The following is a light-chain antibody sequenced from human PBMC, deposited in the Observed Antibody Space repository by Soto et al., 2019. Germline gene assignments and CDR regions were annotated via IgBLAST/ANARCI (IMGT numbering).Light chain of an antibody. CDR3: VQHYSYPLT. J-gene: IGKJ4*01. CDR2: AAS. Sequence: DIQMTQSPSSVSASVGDRVTITCRARQGVKTDLGWYKQKPGKAPKRLIYAASRLQSGVPSRFSGSGYGTEFTLTISSLQPEDFVSYYCVQHYSYPLTFGGGTRVEIK. V-gene: IGKV1-17*01. CDR1: QGVKTD.